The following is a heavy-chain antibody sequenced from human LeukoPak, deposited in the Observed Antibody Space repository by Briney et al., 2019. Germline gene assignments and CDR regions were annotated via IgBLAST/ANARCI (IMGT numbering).Heavy chain of an antibody. CDR2: INYNWRT. Sequence: SETLSLTCTISDDSISSNRYFWAWIRQPPGGGLEWIASINYNWRTYYNPSLKSRLTISIDTAKRQFSLKLTSVTAADTALYYCARDIDDVGALLDFWGQGTLITVSS. CDR3: ARDIDDVGALLDF. V-gene: IGHV4-39*07. D-gene: IGHD1-26*01. J-gene: IGHJ4*02. CDR1: DDSISSNRYF.